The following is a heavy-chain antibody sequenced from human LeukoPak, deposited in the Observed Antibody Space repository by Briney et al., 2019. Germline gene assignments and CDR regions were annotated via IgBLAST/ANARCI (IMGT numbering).Heavy chain of an antibody. CDR2: IIPIFGTA. Sequence: SVTVSCKASGGTFSSYAISWVRHPHGQGLEWKGGIIPIFGTANYAQTFQDRRTTSADKSTKTAYIELSSPRTADKAVAYCARERDSYGPLYCDYMDVWGKGTTVTVSS. V-gene: IGHV1-69*06. CDR3: ARERDSYGPLYCDYMDV. J-gene: IGHJ6*03. D-gene: IGHD5-18*01. CDR1: GGTFSSYA.